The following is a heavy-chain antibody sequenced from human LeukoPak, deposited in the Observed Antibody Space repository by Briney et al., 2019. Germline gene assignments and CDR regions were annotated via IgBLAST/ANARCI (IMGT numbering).Heavy chain of an antibody. CDR1: GFTFSSYA. V-gene: IGHV3-23*01. CDR2: ISGSGGST. D-gene: IGHD2-2*01. CDR3: AKDAERIVVVPAATPGGY. J-gene: IGHJ4*02. Sequence: GSLRLSCAASGFTFSSYAMSWVRQAPGKGLEWVSAISGSGGSTYYADSVKGRFTISRDNSKNTLYLQMNSLRAEDTAVYYCAKDAERIVVVPAATPGGYWGQGTLVTVSS.